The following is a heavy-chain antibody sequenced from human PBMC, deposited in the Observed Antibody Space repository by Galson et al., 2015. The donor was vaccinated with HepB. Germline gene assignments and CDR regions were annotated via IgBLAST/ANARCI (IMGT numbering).Heavy chain of an antibody. CDR3: ARNPASYDYYNMDV. J-gene: IGHJ6*02. V-gene: IGHV3-48*01. CDR2: ISSGGTK. Sequence: SLRLSCAASGFSFTSHSMNWVRQAPGKGLEWVTYISSGGTKYDADSVKGRFTISRDNVKKSMYLHMSSLRVEDTAVYYCARNPASYDYYNMDVWGQGTTVTVSS. D-gene: IGHD2/OR15-2a*01. CDR1: GFSFTSHS.